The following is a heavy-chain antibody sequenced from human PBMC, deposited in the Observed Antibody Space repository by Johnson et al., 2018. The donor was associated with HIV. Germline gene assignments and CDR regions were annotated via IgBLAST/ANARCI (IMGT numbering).Heavy chain of an antibody. V-gene: IGHV3-20*04. CDR1: GFTVSSNY. D-gene: IGHD1-26*01. J-gene: IGHJ3*01. CDR2: INWNGAIT. Sequence: MLLVESGGGVVQPGRSLRLSCAASGFTVSSNYMSWVRQAPGKGLEWVSGINWNGAITGYAGSVKGRFIISRDNAKNSLYLQMNTLRAEDTALYYCARDKSGSYRGAFDVWGQGTMVTVSS. CDR3: ARDKSGSYRGAFDV.